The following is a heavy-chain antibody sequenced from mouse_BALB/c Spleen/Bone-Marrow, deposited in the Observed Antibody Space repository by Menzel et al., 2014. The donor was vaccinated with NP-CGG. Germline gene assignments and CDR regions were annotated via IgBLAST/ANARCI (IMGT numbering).Heavy chain of an antibody. J-gene: IGHJ4*01. CDR1: GFSLTSHG. V-gene: IGHV2-9*02. Sequence: QVQLKDSGPGLVSPSQRLSIPCTVSGFSLTSHGVHWVRRSPGKGLEWLGIIWAGGSTNHNLALMSRLSISKDNSKSQVFLKMNSLQTDDTAIYYCARYLNYYGAMDYWGQGTPVTVSS. D-gene: IGHD1-1*01. CDR2: IWAGGST. CDR3: ARYLNYYGAMDY.